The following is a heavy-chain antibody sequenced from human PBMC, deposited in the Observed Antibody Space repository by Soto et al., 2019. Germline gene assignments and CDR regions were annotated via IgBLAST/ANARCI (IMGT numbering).Heavy chain of an antibody. D-gene: IGHD2-21*02. CDR3: TTESVVVTAADAFDI. CDR2: ITPFSGVT. V-gene: IGHV1-45*02. Sequence: SVKVSCKASGCTFTSRYLHWVRQAPGQALEWMGWITPFSGVTNYAQKFQDRVTITGDTSMNTVYMELSSLRSEDTAMYYCTTESVVVTAADAFDIWGQGTMVTVSS. CDR1: GCTFTSRY. J-gene: IGHJ3*02.